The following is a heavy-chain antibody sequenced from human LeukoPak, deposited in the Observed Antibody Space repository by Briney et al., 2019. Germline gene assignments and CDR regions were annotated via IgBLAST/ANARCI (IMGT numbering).Heavy chain of an antibody. CDR1: GYTFTSYG. V-gene: IGHV1-18*01. J-gene: IGHJ6*02. D-gene: IGHD3-9*01. CDR2: ISAYNGNT. CDR3: ARDVYYDILTGSPSPLGMDV. Sequence: ASVKVSCKASGYTFTSYGISWVRQAPGQGLEWMGWISAYNGNTNYAQKLQGRVTMTTDTSTSTAYMELRSLRSDDTAVYYCARDVYYDILTGSPSPLGMDVWGQGTTVTVSS.